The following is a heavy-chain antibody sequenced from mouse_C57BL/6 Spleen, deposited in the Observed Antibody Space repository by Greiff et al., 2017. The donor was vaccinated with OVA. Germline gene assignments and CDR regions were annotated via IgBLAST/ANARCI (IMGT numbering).Heavy chain of an antibody. J-gene: IGHJ4*01. CDR1: GYTFTSYW. CDR3: ARGGDGYYYAMDY. V-gene: IGHV1-52*01. D-gene: IGHD2-3*01. CDR2: IDPSDSET. Sequence: QVQLKQPGAELVRPGSSVKLSCKASGYTFTSYWMHWVKQRPIQGLEWIGNIDPSDSETHYNQKFKDKATLTVDKSSSTAYMQLSSLTSEDSAVYYCARGGDGYYYAMDYWGQGTSVTVSS.